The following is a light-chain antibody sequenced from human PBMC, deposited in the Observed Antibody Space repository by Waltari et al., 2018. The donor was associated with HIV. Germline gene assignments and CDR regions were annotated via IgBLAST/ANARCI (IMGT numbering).Light chain of an antibody. Sequence: SALTQPRSVAGSPAQSVTISCTGPSSDVGAYDYVSWFQKFPGRAPKLLMFDVNKRPSGVPDRFSGCKSGDTASLTISGLQPDDESDYFCSSYGGVASYLIFGGGTTLTVL. CDR2: DVN. CDR1: SSDVGAYDY. J-gene: IGLJ2*01. V-gene: IGLV2-11*01. CDR3: SSYGGVASYLI.